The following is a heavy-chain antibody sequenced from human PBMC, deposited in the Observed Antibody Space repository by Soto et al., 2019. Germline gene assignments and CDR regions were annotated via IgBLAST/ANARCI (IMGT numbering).Heavy chain of an antibody. V-gene: IGHV4-59*08. D-gene: IGHD7-27*01. CDR1: CDSSSTDY. Sequence: SETLSLTCTVSCDSSSTDYCSWIRQSPGKGLEWIGFIYYGGSTNYNPSLKSRVTISVDTPKNQFSLKLSSVTAADTAVYYCAKNWNWGSLVHWGQGTLVTVSS. CDR3: AKNWNWGSLVH. J-gene: IGHJ4*02. CDR2: IYYGGST.